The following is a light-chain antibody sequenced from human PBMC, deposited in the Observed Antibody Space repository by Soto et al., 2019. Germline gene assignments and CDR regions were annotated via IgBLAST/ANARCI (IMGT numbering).Light chain of an antibody. Sequence: QSALTQPASVSGSPGQSITISCTGTSNDVGGYNYVSWYQQHPGKAPKLMIYEVSNRPSGVSPRFSGSKSGNTASLTISGLQAEDEADYYCSSYTSSITRYVFGAGTKLTVL. CDR1: SNDVGGYNY. V-gene: IGLV2-14*01. CDR2: EVS. CDR3: SSYTSSITRYV. J-gene: IGLJ1*01.